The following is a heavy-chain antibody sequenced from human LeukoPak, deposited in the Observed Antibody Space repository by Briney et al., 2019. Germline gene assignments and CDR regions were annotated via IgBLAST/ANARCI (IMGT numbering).Heavy chain of an antibody. V-gene: IGHV3-48*03. J-gene: IGHJ4*02. Sequence: SGGSLRLSCAASGFTSSSYEMNWVRQAPGKGLEWVSYISSSGSTIYYADSVKGRFTTSRDNAKNSLYLQMNSLRAEDTAVYYCSCELGLDYWGQGTLVTVSS. D-gene: IGHD7-27*01. CDR1: GFTSSSYE. CDR2: ISSSGSTI. CDR3: SCELGLDY.